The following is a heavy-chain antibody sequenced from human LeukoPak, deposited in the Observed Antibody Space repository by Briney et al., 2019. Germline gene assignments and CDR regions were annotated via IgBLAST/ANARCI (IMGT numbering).Heavy chain of an antibody. Sequence: SETLSLTCTVSGGSISSGGYYWSWIRQPPGKGLEWIGYIYHSGSTYYNPSLKSRVTISVDTSKNQFSLKLSSVTAADTAVYYCARHADPYYYDSSGYYKDSYYFDYWGQGTLVTVSS. J-gene: IGHJ4*02. V-gene: IGHV4-30-2*01. CDR1: GGSISSGGYY. D-gene: IGHD3-22*01. CDR3: ARHADPYYYDSSGYYKDSYYFDY. CDR2: IYHSGST.